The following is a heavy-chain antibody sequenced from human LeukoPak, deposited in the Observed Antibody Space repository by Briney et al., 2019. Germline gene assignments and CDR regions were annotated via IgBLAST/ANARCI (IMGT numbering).Heavy chain of an antibody. CDR2: ISAYNGNT. CDR1: GYTFTSYG. V-gene: IGHV1-18*01. D-gene: IGHD6-19*01. Sequence: GASVKVSCKASGYTFTSYGISWVRQAPGQGLEWMGWISAYNGNTNYAQKLQGRVTMTTDTSTSTAYMELRSLRSDDTAVYYCARDRNSGWSDWYFDLWGRGTLVTVSS. J-gene: IGHJ2*01. CDR3: ARDRNSGWSDWYFDL.